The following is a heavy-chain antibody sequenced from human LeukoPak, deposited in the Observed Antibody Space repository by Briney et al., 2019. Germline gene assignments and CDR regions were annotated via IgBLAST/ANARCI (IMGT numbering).Heavy chain of an antibody. D-gene: IGHD2-2*01. V-gene: IGHV1-2*04. Sequence: ASVKVSCKASGYTFTGYYMHWVRQAPGQGLEWMGWINPNSGGTNYAQKFQGWVTMTRDTSISTAYMELSRLRSDDTAVYYCAREYCSSTSCYRRYYYYYYGMDVWGQGTTVTVSS. J-gene: IGHJ6*02. CDR2: INPNSGGT. CDR3: AREYCSSTSCYRRYYYYYYGMDV. CDR1: GYTFTGYY.